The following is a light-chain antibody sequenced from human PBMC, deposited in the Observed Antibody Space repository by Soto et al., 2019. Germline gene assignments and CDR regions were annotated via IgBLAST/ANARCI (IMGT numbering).Light chain of an antibody. V-gene: IGKV3D-20*01. CDR2: DAS. CDR3: QQYGSSPYT. Sequence: EIVLTQSPATLSLSPGERATLSCGASQSVSSSYLDWYQQKPGLAPRLLMYDASSRATGIPGRFSGSGSGTDFTLTISRLEPEDFAVYYCQQYGSSPYTFGQGTKLELK. J-gene: IGKJ2*01. CDR1: QSVSSSY.